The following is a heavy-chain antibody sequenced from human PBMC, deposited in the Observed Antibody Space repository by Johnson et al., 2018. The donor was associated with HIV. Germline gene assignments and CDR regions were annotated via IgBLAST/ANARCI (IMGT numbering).Heavy chain of an antibody. Sequence: VQLVESGGGVVQPGRSLRLSCAASGFTFTNAWMTWVRQAPGKGLEWVGRIKSKTDGGTTDYAAPVKGRFTISRDDSKNTLFLQMKSLKSEDTAVYFCTTDQVGRNYGGKYHIWGQGTMVTVSS. CDR3: TTDQVGRNYGGKYHI. V-gene: IGHV3-15*01. CDR1: GFTFTNAW. CDR2: IKSKTDGGTT. J-gene: IGHJ3*02. D-gene: IGHD1-26*01.